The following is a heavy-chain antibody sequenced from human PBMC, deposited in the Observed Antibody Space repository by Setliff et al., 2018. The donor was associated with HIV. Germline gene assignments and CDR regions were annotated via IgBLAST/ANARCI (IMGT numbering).Heavy chain of an antibody. J-gene: IGHJ6*03. V-gene: IGHV4-30-4*08. CDR2: IYSSGTT. Sequence: SETLSLTCTVSGASISRGNYYWTWIRQRPGKGLEWIAFIYSSGTTYYSPSLKSRLMISVDTSKNRFSMNMTSVTAADTAVYFCASVVYTYYYMDVWGKGTTVTVSS. CDR3: ASVVYTYYYMDV. CDR1: GASISRGNYY. D-gene: IGHD2-15*01.